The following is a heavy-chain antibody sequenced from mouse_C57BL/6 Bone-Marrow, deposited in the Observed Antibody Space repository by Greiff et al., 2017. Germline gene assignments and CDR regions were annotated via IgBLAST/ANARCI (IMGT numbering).Heavy chain of an antibody. J-gene: IGHJ1*03. V-gene: IGHV1-80*01. Sequence: LVEPGASVKISCKASGYAFSSYWMNWVKQRPGKGLEWIGQIYPGDGDTNYNGKFKGKATLTADKSSSTAYMQLSSLTSEDSAVYFCARRVRYWYFDVWGTGTTVTVSS. CDR2: IYPGDGDT. D-gene: IGHD2-14*01. CDR3: ARRVRYWYFDV. CDR1: GYAFSSYW.